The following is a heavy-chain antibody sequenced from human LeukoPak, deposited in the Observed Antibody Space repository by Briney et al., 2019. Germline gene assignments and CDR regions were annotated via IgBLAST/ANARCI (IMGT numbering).Heavy chain of an antibody. CDR1: GFTVSSNY. J-gene: IGHJ4*02. Sequence: PGGSLRLSCAASGFTVSSNYMSWVRQAPGRGLEWVSVIYSGGSTYYADSVKGRFTISRDNSKNTPYLQMNSLRAEDTAVYYGARVSVGATHFDYWGQGTLVTVSS. V-gene: IGHV3-66*01. CDR2: IYSGGST. CDR3: ARVSVGATHFDY. D-gene: IGHD1-26*01.